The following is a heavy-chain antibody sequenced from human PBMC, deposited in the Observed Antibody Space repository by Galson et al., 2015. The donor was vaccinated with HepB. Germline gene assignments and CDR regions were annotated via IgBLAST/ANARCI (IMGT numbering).Heavy chain of an antibody. D-gene: IGHD3-16*01. CDR3: TRGHRGDEGFGI. CDR2: TYYRSTWYN. CDR1: GDSVPSYSAA. Sequence: CAISGDSVPSYSAAWHWIRQSPSRGLEWLGRTYYRSTWYNDYAVSVKSRMTINSDTSKNQFSLQVNSVTPEDAAIYYCTRGHRGDEGFGIWGPGTMVIVSS. V-gene: IGHV6-1*01. J-gene: IGHJ3*02.